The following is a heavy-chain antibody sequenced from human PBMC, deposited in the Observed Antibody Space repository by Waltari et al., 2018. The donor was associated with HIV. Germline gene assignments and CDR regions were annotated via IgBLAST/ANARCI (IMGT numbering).Heavy chain of an antibody. J-gene: IGHJ5*02. V-gene: IGHV4-39*01. CDR2: IYYSGST. Sequence: QLQLQESGPGLVKPSETLSLTCTVSGGSISSTSYYWGWIRQPPGKGLEWIGTIYYSGSTYYNPSLKSRVTISVDTSKNQFSLKLSSVTAADTAVYYCARLRARGGITMIVPRFDPWGQGTLVTVSS. D-gene: IGHD3-22*01. CDR3: ARLRARGGITMIVPRFDP. CDR1: GGSISSTSYY.